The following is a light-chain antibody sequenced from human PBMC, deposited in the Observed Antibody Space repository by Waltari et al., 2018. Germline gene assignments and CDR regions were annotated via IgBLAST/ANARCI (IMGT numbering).Light chain of an antibody. CDR1: RSVSSNF. Sequence: EIVLTQSPGTLLLSPGERATLSCRASRSVSSNFLAWYKQKPGQAPRLLIYDGSTRAAGIPDXFXGSGSGTDFTLTISRXEPEDFAVYYCQQYSASSWTFGQGTKVQIK. CDR2: DGS. J-gene: IGKJ1*01. CDR3: QQYSASSWT. V-gene: IGKV3-20*01.